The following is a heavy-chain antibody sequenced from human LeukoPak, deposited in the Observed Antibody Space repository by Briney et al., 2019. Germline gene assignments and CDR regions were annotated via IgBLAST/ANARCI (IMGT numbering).Heavy chain of an antibody. D-gene: IGHD5-24*01. V-gene: IGHV4-59*01. CDR2: IYYSGST. CDR3: ARGGPDGYNFYFDY. Sequence: SETLSLTCTVSGGSISSYYWSWIRPPPGKGLEWIGYIYYSGSTNYNPSLKSRVTISVDTSKNQFSLKLSSVTAADTAVYYCARGGPDGYNFYFDYWGQGTLVTVSS. J-gene: IGHJ4*02. CDR1: GGSISSYY.